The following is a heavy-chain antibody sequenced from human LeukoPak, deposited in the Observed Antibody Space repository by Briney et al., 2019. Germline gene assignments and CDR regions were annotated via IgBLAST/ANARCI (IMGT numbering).Heavy chain of an antibody. CDR3: ARLSGGYCSSTSCYSYFDY. CDR2: IYPGDSDT. D-gene: IGHD2-2*01. J-gene: IGHJ4*02. CDR1: GYSFTSYW. V-gene: IGHV5-51*01. Sequence: GESLKISCKGSGYSFTSYWIGWVRQMPGKGLEWMGIIYPGDSDTRYSPSFQGQVTISADKSISTAYLQWSSLKASDTAMYYCARLSGGYCSSTSCYSYFDYWGQGTLVTASS.